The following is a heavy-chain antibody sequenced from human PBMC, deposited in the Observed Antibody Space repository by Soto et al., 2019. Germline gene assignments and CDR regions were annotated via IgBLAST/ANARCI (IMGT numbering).Heavy chain of an antibody. CDR1: GFTFSSYD. D-gene: IGHD3-10*01. Sequence: EVQLVESGGGLVQPGGSLRLSCAASGFTFSSYDMHWVRQATGTGLEWVSAIGTAGDTYYPGSVKGRFTISRENAKNSFYLQKNSLRAGDTAVYYCARGGRELGEYYYYYYMDVWGKGTTGTVA. J-gene: IGHJ6*03. CDR3: ARGGRELGEYYYYYYMDV. CDR2: IGTAGDT. V-gene: IGHV3-13*01.